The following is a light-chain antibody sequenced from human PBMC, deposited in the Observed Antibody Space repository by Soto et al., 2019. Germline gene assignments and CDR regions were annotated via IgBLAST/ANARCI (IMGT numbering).Light chain of an antibody. V-gene: IGLV2-8*01. J-gene: IGLJ1*01. CDR2: EVS. CDR1: SSDVGGYNY. CDR3: SSYAGSNNFV. Sequence: QSVLTQPPSASGSPGQSVTISCTGTSSDVGGYNYVSWYQQHPGKAPKLMSYEVSDRPSGVPDRFSGSKSSNTASLTLSALQAEDEADYYCSSYAGSNNFVFGTGTKVTVL.